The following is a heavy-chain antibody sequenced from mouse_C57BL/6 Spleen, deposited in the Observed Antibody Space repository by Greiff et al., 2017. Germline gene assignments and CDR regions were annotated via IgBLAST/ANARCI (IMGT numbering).Heavy chain of an antibody. CDR3: ARRDYDYDGYAMDY. D-gene: IGHD2-4*01. V-gene: IGHV5-17*01. CDR1: GFTFSDYG. Sequence: VQLVESGGGLVKPGGSLKLSCAASGFTFSDYGMHWVRQAPEKGLEWVAYISSGSSTIYYADTVKGRFTISRDNAKNTLFLQMTSLRSEDTAMYYCARRDYDYDGYAMDYWGQGTSVTVSS. J-gene: IGHJ4*01. CDR2: ISSGSSTI.